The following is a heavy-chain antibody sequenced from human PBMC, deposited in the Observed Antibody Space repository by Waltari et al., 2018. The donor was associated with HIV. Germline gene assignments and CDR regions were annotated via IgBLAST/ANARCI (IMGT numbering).Heavy chain of an antibody. V-gene: IGHV3-15*01. Sequence: EVQLVESGGGLVKPGGSLRLSCAASGFTFRNAGMSLVHQAPGKVLEWVGRMKSKTDGGTTDYAAPVKGRFTISRDDSKNTLYLQMNSLKTEDTAVYYCTTETFVVPFDPWGQGTLVTVSS. CDR2: MKSKTDGGTT. J-gene: IGHJ5*02. CDR3: TTETFVVPFDP. D-gene: IGHD2-15*01. CDR1: GFTFRNAG.